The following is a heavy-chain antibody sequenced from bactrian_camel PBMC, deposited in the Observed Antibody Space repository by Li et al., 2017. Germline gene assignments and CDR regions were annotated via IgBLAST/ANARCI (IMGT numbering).Heavy chain of an antibody. Sequence: VQLVESGGGLVQPGGSLVLSCTASGFTFSNYCMTWVRQAPGKGLEWVSDIYTDGRSPDYADPVKGRFTLSRDNARNTVYLQMNSLKSEDTALYYCATVATYGGGDFGYWGQGTQVTV. CDR2: IYTDGRSP. CDR1: GFTFSNYC. V-gene: IGHV3S6*01. CDR3: ATVATYGGGDFGY. D-gene: IGHD7*01. J-gene: IGHJ6*01.